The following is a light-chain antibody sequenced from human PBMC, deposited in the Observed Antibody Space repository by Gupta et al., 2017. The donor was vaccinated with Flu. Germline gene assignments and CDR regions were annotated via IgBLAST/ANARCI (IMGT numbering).Light chain of an antibody. J-gene: IGKJ5*01. CDR3: QQTDSNPPIT. V-gene: IGKV1-39*01. CDR2: AAS. Sequence: DIQMTQSPSSLSASVGDRVTITCRASQSISSYLNWYQQKQGKAPKLLIYAASSWQSGVPSRFSGSGCGKDVTLTISSRQQEDFASYYCQQTDSNPPITFGQGTPMEIK. CDR1: QSISSY.